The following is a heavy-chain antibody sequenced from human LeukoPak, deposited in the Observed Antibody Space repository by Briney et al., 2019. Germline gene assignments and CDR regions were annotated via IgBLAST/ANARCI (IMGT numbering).Heavy chain of an antibody. CDR3: ARDSYYYGSGPSLMTFDI. CDR2: IFINGSNK. J-gene: IGHJ3*02. D-gene: IGHD3-10*01. V-gene: IGHV3-30*04. CDR1: GFTFRNFI. Sequence: GGALRLSCAAPGFTFRNFIMNWGRQAPGKGLGWVAFIFINGSNKYYADSVKGRFTISRDNSKNTLYLQMNSLRAEDTAVYYCARDSYYYGSGPSLMTFDIWGQGTMVTVSS.